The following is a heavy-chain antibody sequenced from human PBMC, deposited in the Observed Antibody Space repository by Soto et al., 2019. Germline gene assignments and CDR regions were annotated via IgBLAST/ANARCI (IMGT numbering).Heavy chain of an antibody. CDR1: GGTFSSYT. CDR2: IIPILGIA. Sequence: QVQLVQSGAEVKKPGSSVKVSCNASGGTFSSYTISWVRQAPVQGLEWMGRIIPILGIANYAQKFQGRVTITADTPTSTAYMELSSLRSEDTAVYYCAHGRWEESRDVYSGWFDPWGQGTLVTVYS. J-gene: IGHJ5*02. V-gene: IGHV1-69*02. D-gene: IGHD4-4*01. CDR3: AHGRWEESRDVYSGWFDP.